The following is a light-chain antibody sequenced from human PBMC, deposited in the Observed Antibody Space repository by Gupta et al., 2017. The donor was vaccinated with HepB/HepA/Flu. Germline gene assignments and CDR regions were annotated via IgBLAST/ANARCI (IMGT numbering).Light chain of an antibody. V-gene: IGKV1-39*01. J-gene: IGKJ4*01. Sequence: DIQMTQSPFSLSSSVGDRVTITCRASQSISNYLKWYQQKAGKAPKLLIYSASTLHYDVPSRFSGSGYETDFTLNISSLQPEDVATYYCQQGYIIPLTFGGGTKVEI. CDR1: QSISNY. CDR2: SAS. CDR3: QQGYIIPLT.